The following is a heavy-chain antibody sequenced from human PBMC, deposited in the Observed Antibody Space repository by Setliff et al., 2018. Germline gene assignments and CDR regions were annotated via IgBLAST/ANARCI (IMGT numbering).Heavy chain of an antibody. D-gene: IGHD3-16*01. V-gene: IGHV4-38-2*02. CDR2: VYHSGSS. Sequence: SETLSLTCTVSGYPISRGFYWGWIRQSPGKGLEWIGSVYHSGSSYQNPSLRSRIVVSVDTSKNQFSLRLNSVTAADTAVYFCARAAARAEYSDTSAYLPFDFWGLGTLVTVSS. CDR1: GYPISRGFY. CDR3: ARAAARAEYSDTSAYLPFDF. J-gene: IGHJ4*02.